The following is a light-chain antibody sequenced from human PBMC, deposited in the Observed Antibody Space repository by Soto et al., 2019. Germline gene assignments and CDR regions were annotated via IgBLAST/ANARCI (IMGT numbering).Light chain of an antibody. Sequence: QSALTQPASVSGSPGQSITISCTGTSSDLGSYNYVSWYQQHPGKAPKLMIYDVSNRPSGVSNRFSGSKSGNAASLTISGLRAEDEADYYCRSYTSSSTLVVFGGGTKLTVL. J-gene: IGLJ3*02. CDR3: RSYTSSSTLVV. V-gene: IGLV2-14*03. CDR1: SSDLGSYNY. CDR2: DVS.